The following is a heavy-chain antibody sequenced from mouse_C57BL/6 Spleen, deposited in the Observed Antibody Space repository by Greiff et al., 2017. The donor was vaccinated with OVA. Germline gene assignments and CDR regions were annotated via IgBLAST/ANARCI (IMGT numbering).Heavy chain of an antibody. Sequence: VQLQQSGAELVRPGTSVKMSCKASGYTFTNYWIGWAKQRPGHGLEWIGDIYPGGGYTNYNEKFKGKATLTADKSSSTAYMQFSSLTAEDSAIYYCAREEVYLYFDDWGQGTTLTVSS. CDR3: AREEVYLYFDD. D-gene: IGHD1-1*01. CDR1: GYTFTNYW. J-gene: IGHJ2*01. CDR2: IYPGGGYT. V-gene: IGHV1-63*01.